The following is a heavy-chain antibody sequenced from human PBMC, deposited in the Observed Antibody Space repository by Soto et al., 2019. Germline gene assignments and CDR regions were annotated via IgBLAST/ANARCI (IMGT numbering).Heavy chain of an antibody. V-gene: IGHV1-2*02. Sequence: ASVKVSCKASGYPFSDNQIHWLRRAPGQGLEWMGRINPKSDDTNYAQKFQGRVTMTRDTSIDTAYLELTGLTSDDTATYYCARKHSLDYIRWGLDPWGQGTLVTVS. CDR1: GYPFSDNQ. CDR2: INPKSDDT. J-gene: IGHJ5*02. CDR3: ARKHSLDYIRWGLDP. D-gene: IGHD4-4*01.